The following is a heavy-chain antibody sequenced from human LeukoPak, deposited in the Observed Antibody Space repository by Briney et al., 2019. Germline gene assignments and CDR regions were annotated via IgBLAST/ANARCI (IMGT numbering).Heavy chain of an antibody. Sequence: SETLSLTCTVSGTSISNYYWSWIRQPPGKGLEWIGYVYYSGTTNYNPSLKSRVTISVDTSKNQFSLNLTSVTAADTAVYFCARLQYHDITGVWGQGTTVTVSS. V-gene: IGHV4-59*01. D-gene: IGHD3-9*01. CDR2: VYYSGTT. CDR3: ARLQYHDITGV. CDR1: GTSISNYY. J-gene: IGHJ6*02.